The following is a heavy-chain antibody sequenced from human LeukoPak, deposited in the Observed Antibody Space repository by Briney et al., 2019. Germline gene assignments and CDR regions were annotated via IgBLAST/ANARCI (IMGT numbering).Heavy chain of an antibody. V-gene: IGHV1-18*01. CDR2: ISAYNGNT. J-gene: IGHJ4*02. D-gene: IGHD2-2*01. CDR1: GYTFTSYG. Sequence: ASVKVSCKASGYTFTSYGISWVRQAPGQGLEWMGWISAYNGNTNYAQKLQGRVTMTTDPSTSTAYMELRSLRSDDTAVYYCARHGYCSSTSCYLDYCGQGTLVTVSS. CDR3: ARHGYCSSTSCYLDY.